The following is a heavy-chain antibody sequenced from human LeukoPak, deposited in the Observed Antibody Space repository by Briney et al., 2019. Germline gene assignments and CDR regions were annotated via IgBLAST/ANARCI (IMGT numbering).Heavy chain of an antibody. V-gene: IGHV3-21*01. Sequence: GGSLRLSCAASGFTFSSYAMSWVRQAPGKGLEWVSSISSSSSYIYYADSVKGRFTISRDNAKNSLYLQMNSLRAEDTAVYYCASLNYDSSGYPWGQGTMVTVSS. D-gene: IGHD3-22*01. CDR1: GFTFSSYA. CDR3: ASLNYDSSGYP. J-gene: IGHJ3*01. CDR2: ISSSSSYI.